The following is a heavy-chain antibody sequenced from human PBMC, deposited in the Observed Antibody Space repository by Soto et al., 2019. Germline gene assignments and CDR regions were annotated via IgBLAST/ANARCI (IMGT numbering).Heavy chain of an antibody. J-gene: IGHJ5*02. V-gene: IGHV4-31*03. CDR1: GGSISSGGYY. CDR2: IYYSGST. CDR3: AYGSSWANWFDP. Sequence: QVQLQESGPGLVKPSQTLSLTCTVSGGSISSGGYYWSWIRQHPGKGLEWIGYIYYSGSTYYNPSLKSRVTISVETSKNQFSLKLSSVTAADTAVYYCAYGSSWANWFDPWGQGTLVTVSS. D-gene: IGHD6-13*01.